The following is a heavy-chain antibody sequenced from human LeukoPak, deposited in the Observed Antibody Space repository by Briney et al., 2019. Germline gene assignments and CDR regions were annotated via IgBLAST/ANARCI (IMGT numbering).Heavy chain of an antibody. CDR1: GFTFSSYA. D-gene: IGHD2-15*01. CDR2: LRGNGDT. V-gene: IGHV3-23*01. Sequence: PGGSLTLSCAASGFTFSSYAMSWVREAPARGLEWVSSLRGNGDTFYADSVKGRFTLSRDESRNTVYLQLNNLRVEDTAVYYCAKASWVSNADVVLWGQGTVVTVSS. CDR3: AKASWVSNADVVL. J-gene: IGHJ4*02.